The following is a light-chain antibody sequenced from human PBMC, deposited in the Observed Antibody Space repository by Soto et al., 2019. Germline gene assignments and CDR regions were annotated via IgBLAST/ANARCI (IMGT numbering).Light chain of an antibody. J-gene: IGLJ2*01. CDR3: CSYAGSNTYVV. Sequence: QSVLTQPASVSGSPGQSMTISCTGTSSDVGNYNLVSWYQQHPGKAPKLLIYEDNKRPSGVSSRFSGSKSGNTASLTISGLQAEDEADYYCCSYAGSNTYVVFGGGTKLTVL. CDR1: SSDVGNYNL. CDR2: EDN. V-gene: IGLV2-23*01.